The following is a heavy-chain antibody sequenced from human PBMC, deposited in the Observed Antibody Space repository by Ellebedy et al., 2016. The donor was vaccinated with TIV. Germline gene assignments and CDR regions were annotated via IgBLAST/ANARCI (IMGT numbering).Heavy chain of an antibody. D-gene: IGHD1-26*01. CDR2: IHYSGST. CDR1: GGSISSSSYY. J-gene: IGHJ6*02. CDR3: AKVGASTFGYYYYGMDV. Sequence: MPSETLSLTCTVSGGSISSSSYYWGWIRQPPGKGLEWIGTIHYSGSTYYNPSLKSRVTISVDTSQNQFSLKLRSVTAADTAVYYCAKVGASTFGYYYYGMDVWGQGTTVTVSS. V-gene: IGHV4-39*01.